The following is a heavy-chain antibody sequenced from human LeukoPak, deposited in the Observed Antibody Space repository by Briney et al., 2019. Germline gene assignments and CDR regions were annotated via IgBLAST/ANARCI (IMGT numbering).Heavy chain of an antibody. CDR1: GGSISSYY. CDR2: IYYSGST. J-gene: IGHJ1*01. V-gene: IGHV4-59*01. Sequence: SETLSLTCTVSGGSISSYYWSWIRQPPGKGLEWIGYIYYSGSTNYNPSLKSRVTISVDTSKNQLSLKLSSVTAADTAVYYCASLPRGGWYPKYFQHWGQGTLVTVSS. D-gene: IGHD6-19*01. CDR3: ASLPRGGWYPKYFQH.